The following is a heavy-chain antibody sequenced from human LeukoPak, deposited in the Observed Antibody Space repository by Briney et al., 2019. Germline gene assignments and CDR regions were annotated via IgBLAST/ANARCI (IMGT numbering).Heavy chain of an antibody. Sequence: PGGSLRLSCAASGFTFSSCGMSWVRQAPGKGLEWVSALSDSGGSTFYADSMKGRFTISRDNSKNTLYLQMNSLRAEDTAVHYCARGQRRHTDMAPSFDYWGQGTLVTVSS. V-gene: IGHV3-23*01. J-gene: IGHJ4*02. CDR1: GFTFSSCG. CDR2: LSDSGGST. D-gene: IGHD5-18*01. CDR3: ARGQRRHTDMAPSFDY.